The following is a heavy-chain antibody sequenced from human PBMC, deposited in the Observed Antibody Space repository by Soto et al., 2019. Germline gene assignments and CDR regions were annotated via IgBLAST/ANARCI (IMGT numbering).Heavy chain of an antibody. V-gene: IGHV1-18*04. CDR2: ISAYNGDR. Sequence: ASVKVSCKASGYNFNSYGISWVRQAPGQGLEWMGWISAYNGDRNIAQKFQGRVTMTTDTLTRTVYMDLRSLRSDDTALYFCAWVRGANIRYYGIDVWGQGTTVTVYS. CDR1: GYNFNSYG. J-gene: IGHJ6*02. D-gene: IGHD3-10*01. CDR3: AWVRGANIRYYGIDV.